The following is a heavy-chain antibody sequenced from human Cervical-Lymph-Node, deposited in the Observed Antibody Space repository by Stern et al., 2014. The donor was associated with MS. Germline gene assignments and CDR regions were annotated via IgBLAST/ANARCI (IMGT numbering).Heavy chain of an antibody. V-gene: IGHV4-4*08. D-gene: IGHD6-6*01. Sequence: QVQLVQSGPGLVKPSETLSLTCTVSGGSISADCWGWVRQPPGEGLEWIGSVCSGTSGRSTFYKPSLKSRPTISVDTAKNQMSLTRSSVTAADTAVYYCAREYSSSPAFWGQGVLVTVSS. J-gene: IGHJ4*02. CDR1: GGSISADC. CDR2: VCSGTSGRST. CDR3: AREYSSSPAF.